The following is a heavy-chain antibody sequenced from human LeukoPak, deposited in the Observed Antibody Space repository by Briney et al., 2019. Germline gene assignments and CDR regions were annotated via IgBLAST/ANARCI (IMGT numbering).Heavy chain of an antibody. J-gene: IGHJ5*02. V-gene: IGHV4-59*01. CDR3: ARVVDYDILTGYYPGHWFDP. CDR1: GGSISSYY. CDR2: IYYSGST. Sequence: SETLSLTCTVSGGSISSYYWSWIRQPPGKGLEWIGYIYYSGSTNYNPSLKSRVTISVDTSKNQFSLKLSSVTAADTAVYYCARVVDYDILTGYYPGHWFDPWGQGTLVTVSS. D-gene: IGHD3-9*01.